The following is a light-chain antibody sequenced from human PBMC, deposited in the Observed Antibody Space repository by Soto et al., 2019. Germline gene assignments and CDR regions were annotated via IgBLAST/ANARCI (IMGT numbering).Light chain of an antibody. CDR1: SSNIGAGYD. CDR2: DNT. CDR3: QSYDSSLRAGV. J-gene: IGLJ3*02. V-gene: IGLV1-40*01. Sequence: QLVLTQPPSVSGAPGQRVTISCTGGSSNIGAGYDVHWYQQTPGTAPKLLIFDNTNRRPGVPDRFSGSKSGTSASLAITGLQAEDEADYYCQSYDSSLRAGVFGGGTQLTVL.